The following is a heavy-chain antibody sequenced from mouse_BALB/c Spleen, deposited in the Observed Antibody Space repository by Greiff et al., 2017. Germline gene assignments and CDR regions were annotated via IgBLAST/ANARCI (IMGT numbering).Heavy chain of an antibody. CDR1: GFTFNTYA. CDR3: VRHEDGYYPFAD. J-gene: IGHJ3*01. V-gene: IGHV10-1*02. CDR2: IRSKSNNYAT. Sequence: EVKVVESGGGLVQPKGSLKLSCAASGFTFNTYAMNWVRQAPGKGLEWVARIRSKSNNYATYYADSVKDRFTISRDESQSMLYLQMNNLKTEDTAIYYCVRHEDGYYPFADWGQGTLVTVSA. D-gene: IGHD2-3*01.